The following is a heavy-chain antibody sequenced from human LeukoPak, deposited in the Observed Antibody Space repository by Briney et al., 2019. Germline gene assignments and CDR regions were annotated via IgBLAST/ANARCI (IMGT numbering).Heavy chain of an antibody. V-gene: IGHV4-61*02. CDR2: IHTSGDT. CDR1: GDSISSGRYY. D-gene: IGHD1-1*01. J-gene: IGHJ4*02. CDR3: VRDWNGDYFDY. Sequence: SQTLSLTCTVSGDSISSGRYYWTWLRQPAGKALERIGRIHTSGDTNYSPSLTSRVTISRDTSKNQFSLRLTSVAAADTAVYYCVRDWNGDYFDYWGQGTLVSVSS.